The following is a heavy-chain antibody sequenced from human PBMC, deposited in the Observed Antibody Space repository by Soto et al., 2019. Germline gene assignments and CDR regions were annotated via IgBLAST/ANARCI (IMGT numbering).Heavy chain of an antibody. V-gene: IGHV3-23*01. CDR1: EFTFNTFA. D-gene: IGHD2-15*01. J-gene: IGHJ2*01. Sequence: EVQLLESGGGLVQPGRSLRLSCEGSEFTFNTFAMAWVRQAPGKGLEWVSGVSGSGGNTYYADSVRGRFTISRDNSKNTLYLQMNSLRAEDTALYYCAKDRYKGYCSGGNCHHIYDLWGRGTLVTVSS. CDR3: AKDRYKGYCSGGNCHHIYDL. CDR2: VSGSGGNT.